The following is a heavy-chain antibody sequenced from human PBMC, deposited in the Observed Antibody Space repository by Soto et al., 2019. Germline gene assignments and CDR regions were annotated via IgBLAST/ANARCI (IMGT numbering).Heavy chain of an antibody. D-gene: IGHD3-16*01. CDR3: AKDRRAGGNSAFYFDF. CDR1: GFTFSSYA. J-gene: IGHJ4*02. CDR2: ISGSGGST. Sequence: PVWSLRLSCAASGFTFSSYAMSWVRQAPGKGLEWVSAISGSGGSTYYADSVKGRFTISRDNSHNTLYLQVHSLTAEDTAVYYCAKDRRAGGNSAFYFDFWGQGAQVTVSS. V-gene: IGHV3-23*01.